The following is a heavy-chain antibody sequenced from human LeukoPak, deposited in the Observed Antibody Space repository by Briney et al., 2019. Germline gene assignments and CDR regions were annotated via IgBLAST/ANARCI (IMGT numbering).Heavy chain of an antibody. J-gene: IGHJ4*02. CDR2: ISSSGGTM. Sequence: GGSLRLSCAASGFTFSNYEMNWVRQAPGKWLEWVSYISSSGGTMYYADSVKGRFTISTDNAKNSPYLQMNSLRTEDTAVNYCARGFDASSGYLYYFDYWGQGTLVTVSS. D-gene: IGHD3-22*01. CDR1: GFTFSNYE. V-gene: IGHV3-48*03. CDR3: ARGFDASSGYLYYFDY.